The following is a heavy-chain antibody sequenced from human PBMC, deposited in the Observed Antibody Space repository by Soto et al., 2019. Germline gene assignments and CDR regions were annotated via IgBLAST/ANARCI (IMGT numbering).Heavy chain of an antibody. V-gene: IGHV1-3*01. CDR2: INAGNGNT. J-gene: IGHJ6*02. Sequence: GASVKVSCKASGYTFTSYAMHWVRQAPGQRLEWMGWINAGNGNTKYSQKFQGRVTITRDTSASTAYMELSSLRSEDTAVYYCARDLLSSLGVHYYYCGMDVWGQGTTVTVSS. CDR1: GYTFTSYA. D-gene: IGHD3-10*01. CDR3: ARDLLSSLGVHYYYCGMDV.